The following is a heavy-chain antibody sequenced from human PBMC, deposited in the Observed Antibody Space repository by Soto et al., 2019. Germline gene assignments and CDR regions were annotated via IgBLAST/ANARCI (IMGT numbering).Heavy chain of an antibody. J-gene: IGHJ4*02. V-gene: IGHV1-69*01. D-gene: IGHD2-21*02. Sequence: QVQLVQSGAEVKKPGSSVKVSCKASGGTFSSYAISWVRQAPGQGLEWMGGIVPIFGTANYAQKVQGRVTITADESTSTAYMELSSLRSEDTAVYYCARDGGAYCGGDCYEYYFDYWGQGTLVTVSS. CDR2: IVPIFGTA. CDR1: GGTFSSYA. CDR3: ARDGGAYCGGDCYEYYFDY.